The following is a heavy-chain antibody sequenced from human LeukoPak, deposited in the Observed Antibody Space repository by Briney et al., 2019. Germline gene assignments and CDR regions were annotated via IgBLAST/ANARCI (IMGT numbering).Heavy chain of an antibody. CDR2: ISGSGGST. Sequence: GGSLRLSCAASGFTFSSYAMSWVRQAPGKGLEWVSAISGSGGSTYYADSVKGRFTISRDNSKNTLYLQMNSLRAEDTAVYYCGGVRNWNPYYFDYWGQGTLVTVSS. V-gene: IGHV3-23*01. CDR1: GFTFSSYA. CDR3: GGVRNWNPYYFDY. D-gene: IGHD1-1*01. J-gene: IGHJ4*02.